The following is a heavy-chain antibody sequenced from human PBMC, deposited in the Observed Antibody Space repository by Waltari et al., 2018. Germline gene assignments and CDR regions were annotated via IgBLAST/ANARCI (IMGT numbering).Heavy chain of an antibody. CDR2: IYHSWST. CDR1: GGSISSSNW. J-gene: IGHJ4*02. CDR3: ARVGASGSYREY. V-gene: IGHV4-4*02. D-gene: IGHD1-26*01. Sequence: QVQLQESGPGLVKPSGTLSLTCAVSGGSISSSNWWSWVRQPPGKGLEWIGEIYHSWSTNYNPSLKSRVTISVDMSKNQFSLKLTSVTAADTAVYYCARVGASGSYREYWGQGTLVTVSS.